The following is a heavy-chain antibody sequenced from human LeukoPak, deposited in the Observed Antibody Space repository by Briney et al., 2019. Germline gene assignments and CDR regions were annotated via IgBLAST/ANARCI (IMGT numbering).Heavy chain of an antibody. V-gene: IGHV3-30*01. CDR3: ARGGIPTGPYYYFYYMDV. J-gene: IGHJ6*03. CDR2: ISCDANNK. D-gene: IGHD3-10*01. Sequence: RSSLRLSCAASGFTFSRNVMHWVRQAPGKGLEWVALISCDANNKFYADSVQGRFTISRDNSRTTLYLQMNSLRGEDAAVYSCARGGIPTGPYYYFYYMDVWGKGTAVTVSS. CDR1: GFTFSRNV.